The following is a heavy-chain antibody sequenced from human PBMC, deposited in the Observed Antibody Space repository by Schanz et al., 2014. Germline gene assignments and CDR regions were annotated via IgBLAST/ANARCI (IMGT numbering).Heavy chain of an antibody. CDR1: GFTFSNYA. CDR2: FIVDSGNT. Sequence: EVQLLESGGGLVRPGGSLRLSCAASGFTFSNYAMSWVRQAPGKGLEWVSGFIVDSGNTYYAGSVNGRFSISRDYSKNTLYLQMSSLRAEDTAMYYCARRASCSRIGCPFDSWGQGTLVTVSS. CDR3: ARRASCSRIGCPFDS. V-gene: IGHV3-23*01. D-gene: IGHD2-2*01. J-gene: IGHJ4*02.